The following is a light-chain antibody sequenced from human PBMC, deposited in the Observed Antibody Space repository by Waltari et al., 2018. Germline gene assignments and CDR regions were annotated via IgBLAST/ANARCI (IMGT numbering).Light chain of an antibody. J-gene: IGKJ4*01. CDR2: AAS. CDR1: QSIRSY. Sequence: DIQMTQSPSSLSASVGDRVSITCRASQSIRSYLNWYQQKPGKAPKLLIYAASSLQSGVPARFSGRGSGTDFTLTISSLQPEDFATYYCQQSYSTPLVTFGGGTKVEIK. CDR3: QQSYSTPLVT. V-gene: IGKV1-39*01.